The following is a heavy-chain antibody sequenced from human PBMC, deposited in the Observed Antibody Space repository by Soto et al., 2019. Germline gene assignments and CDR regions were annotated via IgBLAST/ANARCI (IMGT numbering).Heavy chain of an antibody. CDR1: GYSFTSYW. CDR2: IYPGDSDT. V-gene: IGHV5-51*01. J-gene: IGHJ6*02. CDR3: AGGGVRGVITRTRDYCGMDV. D-gene: IGHD3-10*01. Sequence: GESLKISCKGSGYSFTSYWIGWVRQMPGKGLEWMGIIYPGDSDTRYSPSFQGQVTISADKSISTAYLQWSSLKASDTAMYYCAGGGVRGVITRTRDYCGMDVWGQGTTVTV.